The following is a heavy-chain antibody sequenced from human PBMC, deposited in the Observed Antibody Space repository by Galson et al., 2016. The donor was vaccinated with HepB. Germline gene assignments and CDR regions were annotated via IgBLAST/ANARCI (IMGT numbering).Heavy chain of an antibody. CDR3: AKEPGLVAAGYFDL. D-gene: IGHD5-12*01. CDR2: IIPVFGTW. Sequence: SVKVSCKASGGIFNNNGFGWVRQAPGQGLEWVGGIIPVFGTWNFPQKFQGRLTITADGSTRTVYMELTSLRSEDTAVYFCAKEPGLVAAGYFDLWGQGTLVTVSS. V-gene: IGHV1-69*13. J-gene: IGHJ4*02. CDR1: GGIFNNNG.